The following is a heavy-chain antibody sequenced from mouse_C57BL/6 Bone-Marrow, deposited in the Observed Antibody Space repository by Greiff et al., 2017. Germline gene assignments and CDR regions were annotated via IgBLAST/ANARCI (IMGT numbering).Heavy chain of an antibody. CDR2: INPYNGGT. CDR1: GYTFTDYY. D-gene: IGHD1-1*01. V-gene: IGHV1-19*01. Sequence: VHLVESGPVLVKPGASVKMSCKASGYTFTDYYMNWVKQSHGKSLEWIGVINPYNGGTSYNQKFKGKATLTVDKSSSTAYMELNSLTSEDSAVYYCARGSSLDYWGQGTTLTVSS. CDR3: ARGSSLDY. J-gene: IGHJ2*01.